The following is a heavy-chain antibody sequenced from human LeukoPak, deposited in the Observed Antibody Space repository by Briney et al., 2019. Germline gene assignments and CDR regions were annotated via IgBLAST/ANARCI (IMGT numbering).Heavy chain of an antibody. V-gene: IGHV1-18*01. CDR3: ARDRGTLYGDPLDAFDI. Sequence: ASVKVSCKASGYTFTSYGISWVRQAPGQGLEWMGWISAYNGNTNYAQKLQGRVTMTTDTSTSTAYMELRSLRSDDTAVYYCARDRGTLYGDPLDAFDIWGQGTMVTVSS. CDR1: GYTFTSYG. D-gene: IGHD4-17*01. CDR2: ISAYNGNT. J-gene: IGHJ3*02.